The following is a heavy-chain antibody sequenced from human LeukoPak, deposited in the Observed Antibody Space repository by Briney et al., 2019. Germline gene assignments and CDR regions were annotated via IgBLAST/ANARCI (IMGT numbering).Heavy chain of an antibody. V-gene: IGHV4-59*08. CDR2: IYYSGST. Sequence: PSETLSLTCPVSGGSISSYYWSWIRQPPGKGLEWIGYIYYSGSTNYNPSLKSRVTISVDTSKNQFSLKLSSVTAADTAVYYCARHGRGELWSYYFDYWGQGTLVTVSS. CDR3: ARHGRGELWSYYFDY. J-gene: IGHJ4*02. D-gene: IGHD3-16*01. CDR1: GGSISSYY.